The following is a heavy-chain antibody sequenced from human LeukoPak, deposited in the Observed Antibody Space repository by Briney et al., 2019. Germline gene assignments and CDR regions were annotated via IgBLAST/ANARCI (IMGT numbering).Heavy chain of an antibody. V-gene: IGHV4-59*12. J-gene: IGHJ6*04. Sequence: SESLSLTCTVSGGSISSYYWSWIRQPPGKGLEWIGYIYYNGGTNYNPSLESRLTMSVDTSKNQFSLKLRSVTAADTALYYCAREIGYYFDSDDSRLRGRLDVWGKGTSVTVSS. CDR2: IYYNGGT. CDR1: GGSISSYY. D-gene: IGHD3-22*01. CDR3: AREIGYYFDSDDSRLRGRLDV.